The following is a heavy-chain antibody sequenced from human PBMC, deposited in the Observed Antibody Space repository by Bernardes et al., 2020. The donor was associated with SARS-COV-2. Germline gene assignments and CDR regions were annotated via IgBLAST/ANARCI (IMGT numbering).Heavy chain of an antibody. J-gene: IGHJ4*02. CDR1: GFTFSSYS. CDR2: ISSSSSYI. D-gene: IGHD2-15*01. Sequence: GGSLIRSCAASGFTFSSYSMNWVRQAPGKGLEWVSSISSSSSYIYYADSVKGRFTISRDNAKNSLYLQMNSLRAEDTAVYYCARHYCSGGSCYLYFDYWGQGTLVTVSS. V-gene: IGHV3-21*01. CDR3: ARHYCSGGSCYLYFDY.